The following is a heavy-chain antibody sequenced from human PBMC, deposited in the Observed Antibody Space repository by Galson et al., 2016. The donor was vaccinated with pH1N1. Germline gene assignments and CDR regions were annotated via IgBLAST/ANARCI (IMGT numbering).Heavy chain of an antibody. Sequence: SLRLSCAASGFIFSDYSFIWVRQAPGKGLEWLSYISTGRRVVQYADSVKGRLTISRDNSKNTLHLQMNSLRPSDTALYYCARDSEYSAYDLFHWGQGTLVAVSS. CDR2: ISTGRRVV. V-gene: IGHV3-48*01. CDR3: ARDSEYSAYDLFH. J-gene: IGHJ4*02. D-gene: IGHD5-12*01. CDR1: GFIFSDYS.